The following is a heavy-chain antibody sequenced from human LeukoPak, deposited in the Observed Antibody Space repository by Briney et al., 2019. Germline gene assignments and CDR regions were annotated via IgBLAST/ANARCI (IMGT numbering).Heavy chain of an antibody. Sequence: PGGSLRLSCAASGFTVSSNYMSWVRQAPGKGLEWVSVIYSGGSTYYADSVKGRFTISRDNSKNTLYLQMNSLRAEDTAVYYCARAERGYSYGSYGMDVWGQGTTVTVSS. CDR2: IYSGGST. V-gene: IGHV3-53*01. CDR1: GFTVSSNY. CDR3: ARAERGYSYGSYGMDV. D-gene: IGHD5-18*01. J-gene: IGHJ6*02.